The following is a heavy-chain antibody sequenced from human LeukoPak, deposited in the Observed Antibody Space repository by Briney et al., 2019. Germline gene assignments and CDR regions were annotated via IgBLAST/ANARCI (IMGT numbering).Heavy chain of an antibody. CDR3: AKDQLYSSSWIDY. D-gene: IGHD6-13*01. J-gene: IGHJ4*02. V-gene: IGHV3-30*02. CDR2: IRYDGSNK. Sequence: GGSLRLSCAASGFTFSSYSMNWVRQAPGKGLEWVAFIRYDGSNKYYADSVKGRFTISRDNSKNTLYLQMNSLRAEDTAVYYCAKDQLYSSSWIDYWGQGTLVTVSS. CDR1: GFTFSSYS.